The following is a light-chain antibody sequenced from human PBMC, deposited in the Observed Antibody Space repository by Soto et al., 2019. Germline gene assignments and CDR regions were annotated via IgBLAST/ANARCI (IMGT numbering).Light chain of an antibody. Sequence: DIQLTQSPSFLSAAVGDRVTITCRASQGISTYLAWYQQKPGKAPKSLIYGASTLQSGVPSRFSGSGSGTEFTLTISSLQPEDFATYYCQELNSYPRTFCQGTKVEVK. CDR1: QGISTY. CDR2: GAS. CDR3: QELNSYPRT. J-gene: IGKJ1*01. V-gene: IGKV1-9*01.